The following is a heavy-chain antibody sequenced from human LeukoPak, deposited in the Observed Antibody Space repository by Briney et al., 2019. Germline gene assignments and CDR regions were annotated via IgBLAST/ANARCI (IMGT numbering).Heavy chain of an antibody. V-gene: IGHV3-9*01. CDR1: GFTFDDYA. CDR3: AKDSDKDYGSGSHIWSHYYYIDV. CDR2: ISWNSGTI. Sequence: SLRLSCAASGFTFDDYAMHWVRLVPGKGLEWVSGISWNSGTIGYADSVKGRFTISRDNAKNSLYLQMSSLRAEDTALYYCAKDSDKDYGSGSHIWSHYYYIDVWGKGTTVTVSS. J-gene: IGHJ6*03. D-gene: IGHD3-10*01.